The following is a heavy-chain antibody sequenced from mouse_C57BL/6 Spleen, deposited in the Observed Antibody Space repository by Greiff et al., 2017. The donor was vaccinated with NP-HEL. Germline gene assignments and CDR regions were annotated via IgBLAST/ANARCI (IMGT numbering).Heavy chain of an antibody. D-gene: IGHD1-1*01. CDR2: ISSGSSTI. CDR1: GFTFSDYG. CDR3: AMQDYYGRSLDY. V-gene: IGHV5-17*01. J-gene: IGHJ2*01. Sequence: EVKLVESGGGLVKPGGSLKLSCAASGFTFSDYGMHWVRQAPEKGLEWVAYISSGSSTIYYADTVKGRFTISRDNAKNTLFLQMTSLRSEDTAMYYCAMQDYYGRSLDYWGQGTTLTVSS.